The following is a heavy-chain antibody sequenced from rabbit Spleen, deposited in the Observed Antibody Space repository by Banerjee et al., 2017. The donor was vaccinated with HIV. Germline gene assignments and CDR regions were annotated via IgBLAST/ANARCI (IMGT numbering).Heavy chain of an antibody. V-gene: IGHV1S40*01. CDR3: ARDLYGGSSYPEWLEL. D-gene: IGHD8-1*01. CDR1: GFSFNSGYD. J-gene: IGHJ6*01. CDR2: IYAGSSGST. Sequence: QSLEESGGGLVKPGASLTLTCKASGFSFNSGYDMCRVRQAPGKGLEWIACIYAGSSGSTYSATWANGRFTISKTSSTTVTLQMTSLTAADTATYFCARDLYGGSSYPEWLELWGPGTLVTVS.